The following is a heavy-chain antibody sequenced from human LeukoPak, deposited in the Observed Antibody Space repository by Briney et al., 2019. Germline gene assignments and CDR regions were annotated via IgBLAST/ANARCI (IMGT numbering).Heavy chain of an antibody. V-gene: IGHV4-39*01. Sequence: SETLSLTCTVSGGSISSSSYYWGWIRQPPGKGLEWIGSIYYSGSTYYNPSLKSRVTISVDTSKNQFSLKLSSVTAADTAVYYCAITRPGFDPWGQGTLVTVSS. CDR2: IYYSGST. J-gene: IGHJ5*02. CDR3: AITRPGFDP. CDR1: GGSISSSSYY. D-gene: IGHD1-20*01.